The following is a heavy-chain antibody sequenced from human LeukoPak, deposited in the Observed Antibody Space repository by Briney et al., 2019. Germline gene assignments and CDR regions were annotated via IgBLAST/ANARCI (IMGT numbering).Heavy chain of an antibody. CDR3: TTDQSSGYYPPSFDY. CDR2: IKSKTDGGTT. D-gene: IGHD3-22*01. V-gene: IGHV3-15*01. J-gene: IGHJ4*02. Sequence: NSGGSLRLSCAASGFTFSSYSMNWVRQAPGKGLEWVGRIKSKTDGGTTDYAAPVKGRFTISRDGSKNTLYLQMNSLKTEDTAVYYCTTDQSSGYYPPSFDYWGQGTLVTVSS. CDR1: GFTFSSYS.